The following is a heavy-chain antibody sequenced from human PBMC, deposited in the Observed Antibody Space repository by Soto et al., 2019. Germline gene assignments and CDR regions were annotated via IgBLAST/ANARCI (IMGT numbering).Heavy chain of an antibody. Sequence: SVKVSCKASGGTFSSYAISWVRQAPGQGLEWMGGIIPIFGTANYAQKFQGRVTITADESTSTAYMELSSLRSEDTAVYYCARDSVRCSSTRCYWRPVFDYWGQGTLVTVSS. CDR1: GGTFSSYA. CDR2: IIPIFGTA. D-gene: IGHD2-2*01. J-gene: IGHJ4*02. CDR3: ARDSVRCSSTRCYWRPVFDY. V-gene: IGHV1-69*13.